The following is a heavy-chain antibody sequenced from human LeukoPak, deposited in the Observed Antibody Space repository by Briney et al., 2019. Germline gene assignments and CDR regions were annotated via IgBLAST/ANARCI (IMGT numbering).Heavy chain of an antibody. Sequence: PGRSLRLSCAASGFTFSSYGMHWVRQAPGKGLEWVAVIWYDGSNKYYADSVKGRFTISRDNSKNTLYLQMNSLRAEDTAVYYCARGGSGSYYKTLSNWFDPWGQGTLVTVSS. J-gene: IGHJ5*02. CDR2: IWYDGSNK. CDR1: GFTFSSYG. D-gene: IGHD3-10*01. V-gene: IGHV3-33*01. CDR3: ARGGSGSYYKTLSNWFDP.